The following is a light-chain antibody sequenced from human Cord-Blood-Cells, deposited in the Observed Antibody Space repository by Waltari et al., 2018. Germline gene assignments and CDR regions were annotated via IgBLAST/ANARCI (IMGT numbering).Light chain of an antibody. J-gene: IGKJ2*01. CDR2: KAS. V-gene: IGKV1-5*03. CDR3: QQYYSTPHT. Sequence: DIQMTQSPSTLSASVGDRVTITCRASQSISSWLAWYQQKPGKAPKLLIYKASSLESGVPSRFSGSGSGTEFTLTISSLQPDDFATYYCQQYYSTPHTFGQGTKLEIK. CDR1: QSISSW.